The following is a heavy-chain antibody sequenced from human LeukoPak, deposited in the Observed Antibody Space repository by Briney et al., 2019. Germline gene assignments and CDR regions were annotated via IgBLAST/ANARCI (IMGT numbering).Heavy chain of an antibody. Sequence: GGSLRLSCAVSGFTFSSYAMSWVRQAPGKGLEWVSAISGSGGSTYYADSVKGRFTISRDNSKNTLYLQMNSLRAEDTAVYYCAKDSGSYSWSLDAFDFWGQGTMVTVSS. D-gene: IGHD1-26*01. CDR2: ISGSGGST. CDR3: AKDSGSYSWSLDAFDF. J-gene: IGHJ3*01. V-gene: IGHV3-23*01. CDR1: GFTFSSYA.